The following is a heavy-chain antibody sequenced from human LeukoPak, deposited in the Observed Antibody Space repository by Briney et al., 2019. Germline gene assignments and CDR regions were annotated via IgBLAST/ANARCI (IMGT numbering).Heavy chain of an antibody. CDR1: GFTFSNYW. CDR3: ARDRDGPDY. J-gene: IGHJ4*02. V-gene: IGHV3-7*01. Sequence: GGSLRLSCAASGFTFSNYWMTWVRQAPWKGLEWVANIKQDESEKYYVDSVKGRFTISRDNAKNSLYLQMNSLRAEDTAVYYCARDRDGPDYWGQGTLVTVSS. D-gene: IGHD5-24*01. CDR2: IKQDESEK.